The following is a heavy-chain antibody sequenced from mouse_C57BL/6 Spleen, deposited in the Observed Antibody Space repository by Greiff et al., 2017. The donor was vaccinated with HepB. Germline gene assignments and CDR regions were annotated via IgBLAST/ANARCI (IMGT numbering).Heavy chain of an antibody. CDR3: AIYYGNLRTY. V-gene: IGHV1-81*01. CDR1: GYTFTSYG. D-gene: IGHD2-1*01. Sequence: VKLQESGAELARPGASVKLSCKASGYTFTSYGISWVKQRTGQGLEWIGEIYPRSGNTYYNEKFKGKATLTADKSSSTAYMELRSLTSEDSAVYFCAIYYGNLRTYWGQGTLVTVSA. CDR2: IYPRSGNT. J-gene: IGHJ3*01.